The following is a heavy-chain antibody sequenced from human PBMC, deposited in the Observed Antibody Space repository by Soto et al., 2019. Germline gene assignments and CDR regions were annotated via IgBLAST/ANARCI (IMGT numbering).Heavy chain of an antibody. CDR2: IYYTGSA. D-gene: IGHD2-21*02. V-gene: IGHV4-61*01. J-gene: IGHJ4*02. CDR1: GGSVSNNNYY. CDR3: ARDLLPYGVTAFDY. Sequence: SETLSLTCTVSGGSVSNNNYYWTWIRQPPGKGLEWIGCIYYTGSANYNPSLKSRVTISVDTSKNQFSLKLNSVTAADTAMYYCARDLLPYGVTAFDYWGQGALVTVSS.